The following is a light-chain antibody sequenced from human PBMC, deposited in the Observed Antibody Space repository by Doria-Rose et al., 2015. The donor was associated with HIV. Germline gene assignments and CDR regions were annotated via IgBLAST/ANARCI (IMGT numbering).Light chain of an antibody. J-gene: IGKJ4*01. Sequence: YLNWYQQRPGKAPKPLIYAASSLQSGVPSRFSGSGSGTNFTLTISSLQPEDFAPYYCQQSYSTHPLTFGGGTKVEIK. CDR3: QQSYSTHPLT. CDR1: Y. V-gene: IGKV1-39*01. CDR2: AAS.